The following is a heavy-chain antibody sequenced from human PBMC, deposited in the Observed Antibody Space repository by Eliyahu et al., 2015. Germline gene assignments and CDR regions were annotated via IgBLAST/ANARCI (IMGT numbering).Heavy chain of an antibody. J-gene: IGHJ4*02. V-gene: IGHV3-49*04. Sequence: EVQLVESGGGLVQPGRSLXLSGXASGFTFGXXAMSWVRQAPGKGLEWVGFIRSKAYGGTTEYAASVKGRFTISRDDSKSIAYLQMNSLKTEDTAVYYCTRASPARGDYVPGYWGQGTLVTVSS. CDR1: GFTFGXXA. CDR3: TRASPARGDYVPGY. D-gene: IGHD4-17*01. CDR2: IRSKAYGGTT.